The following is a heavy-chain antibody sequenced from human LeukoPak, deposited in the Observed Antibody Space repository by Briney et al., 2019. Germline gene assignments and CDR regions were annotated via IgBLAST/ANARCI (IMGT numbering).Heavy chain of an antibody. Sequence: PSETLSLTCTVSGGPISSGGYYWSWIRQHPGKGLEWIGYIYYSGSTYYNPSLKSRVTISVDTSKNQFSLKLSSVTAADTAVYYCARDKRDYGGNSGAGMIDYWGQGTLVTVSS. J-gene: IGHJ4*02. CDR3: ARDKRDYGGNSGAGMIDY. D-gene: IGHD4-23*01. CDR1: GGPISSGGYY. V-gene: IGHV4-31*03. CDR2: IYYSGST.